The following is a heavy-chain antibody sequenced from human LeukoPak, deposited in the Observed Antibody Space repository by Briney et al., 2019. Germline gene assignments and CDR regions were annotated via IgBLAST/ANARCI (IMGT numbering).Heavy chain of an antibody. V-gene: IGHV4-34*01. D-gene: IGHD2-8*01. CDR3: ARFVRSPYYFDY. Sequence: SETLSLTCAVYGGSFSGYYWSWIHQPPGKGLEWIGEINHSGSTNYNPSLKSRVTISVDTSKNQFSLKLSSVTAADTAVYYCARFVRSPYYFDYWGQGTLVTVSS. CDR1: GGSFSGYY. J-gene: IGHJ4*02. CDR2: INHSGST.